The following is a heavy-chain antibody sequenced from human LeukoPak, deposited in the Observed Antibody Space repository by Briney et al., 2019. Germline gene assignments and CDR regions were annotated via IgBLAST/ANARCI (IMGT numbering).Heavy chain of an antibody. J-gene: IGHJ4*02. CDR3: ARVPLYSSGWNYFVY. Sequence: GGSLRLSCAASGFTFTSYAMHWVRQAPGKGLEWVAVIWYDGSNKYYADSVKGRFTISRDNSKNTLYLQMNSLRAGDTAVYYCARVPLYSSGWNYFVYWGQGTLVTVSS. D-gene: IGHD6-19*01. V-gene: IGHV3-33*08. CDR1: GFTFTSYA. CDR2: IWYDGSNK.